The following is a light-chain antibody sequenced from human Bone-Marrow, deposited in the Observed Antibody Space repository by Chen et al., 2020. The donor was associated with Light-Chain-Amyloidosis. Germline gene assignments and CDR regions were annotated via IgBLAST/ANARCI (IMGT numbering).Light chain of an antibody. Sequence: HVLTQPSSVSVAPGQTAKIACGGNNIGATSVHWYQQTPGQAPRLVVYDDSDRPSGIPERLSGSNSGNTATLTISRVEAGDEADYYCQVWDRSSDRPVFGGGTKLTVL. J-gene: IGLJ3*02. CDR1: NIGATS. CDR2: DDS. CDR3: QVWDRSSDRPV. V-gene: IGLV3-21*02.